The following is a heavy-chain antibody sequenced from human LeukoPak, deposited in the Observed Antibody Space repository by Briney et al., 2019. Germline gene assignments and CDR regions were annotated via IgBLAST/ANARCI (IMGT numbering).Heavy chain of an antibody. J-gene: IGHJ5*02. CDR1: GGSISSYY. CDR3: ARVVRFGVVNWFDP. D-gene: IGHD3-3*01. Sequence: PSETLSLTCTVSGGSISSYYWSWIRQPAGKGLEWIGRIYTSGSTNYNPSLKSRVTMSVDTSKNQFSLKLSSVTAADTAVYYCARVVRFGVVNWFDPWGQGTLVTVSS. V-gene: IGHV4-4*07. CDR2: IYTSGST.